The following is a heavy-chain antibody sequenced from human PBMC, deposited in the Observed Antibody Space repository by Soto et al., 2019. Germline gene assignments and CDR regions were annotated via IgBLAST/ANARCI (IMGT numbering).Heavy chain of an antibody. CDR1: GFSLTTTGVG. J-gene: IGHJ4*02. Sequence: QIALQESGPTVVKPTQTLTLTCTFSGFSLTTTGVGVGWIRHAPGKALEWLAMVYWNDERRYSPSLKSRLTITQDTSKNQVVLTMTYMDPVDTAKYFCAHYDSSGHFSHFASWGQGTLVTVSS. CDR2: VYWNDER. CDR3: AHYDSSGHFSHFAS. V-gene: IGHV2-5*01. D-gene: IGHD3-22*01.